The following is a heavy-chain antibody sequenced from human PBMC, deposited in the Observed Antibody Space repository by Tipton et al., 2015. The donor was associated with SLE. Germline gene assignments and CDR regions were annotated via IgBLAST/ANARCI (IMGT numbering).Heavy chain of an antibody. Sequence: TLSLTCAVYGGSFSGCYWSWIRQPPGKGLEWMGEINHFGSANYNPSLKSRVIISVDTSKNQFSLKVNAVTAADTAVYYCARHFYNIGWNHFDNWGPGTLVTVSS. V-gene: IGHV4-34*01. CDR2: INHFGSA. CDR1: GGSFSGCY. D-gene: IGHD6-19*01. CDR3: ARHFYNIGWNHFDN. J-gene: IGHJ4*02.